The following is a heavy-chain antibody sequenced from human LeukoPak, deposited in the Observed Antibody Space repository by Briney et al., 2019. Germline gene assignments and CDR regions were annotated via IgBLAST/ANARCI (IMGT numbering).Heavy chain of an antibody. D-gene: IGHD5-18*01. J-gene: IGHJ4*02. CDR1: GFTFSSYG. CDR3: ARDGGSGYSFVPNFDY. V-gene: IGHV3-30*03. CDR2: ISYDGSNK. Sequence: GRSLRLSCAASGFTFSSYGMHWVRQAPGKGLEWVAVISYDGSNKYYADSVKGRFTISRDNSKDSLYLQMNSLRDEDTAVYYCARDGGSGYSFVPNFDYWGQGILVTVSS.